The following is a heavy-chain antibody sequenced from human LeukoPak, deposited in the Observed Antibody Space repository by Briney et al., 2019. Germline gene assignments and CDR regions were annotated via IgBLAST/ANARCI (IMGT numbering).Heavy chain of an antibody. V-gene: IGHV3-74*01. J-gene: IGHJ4*02. D-gene: IGHD2-15*01. CDR1: GFTFSSYW. Sequence: PGGSLGLSCAASGFTFSSYWMHWVRQVPGKGLVWVSRITSEGSSTSYADSVKGRFTISGDNAKNTLYLQMNSLRAEDTAVYYCARGSSVVALDWGQGTLVTVSS. CDR3: ARGSSVVALD. CDR2: ITSEGSST.